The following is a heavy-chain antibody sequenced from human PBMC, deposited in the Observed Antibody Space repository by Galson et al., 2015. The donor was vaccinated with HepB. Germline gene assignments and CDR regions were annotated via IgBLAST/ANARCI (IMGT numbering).Heavy chain of an antibody. V-gene: IGHV3-53*01. D-gene: IGHD3-22*01. CDR2: IYSGGST. CDR3: ARGDNYYDSSGYYLGSWAFDI. Sequence: SLRLSCAASGFTVSSNYMSWVRQAPGKGLEWVSVIYSGGSTYYADSVKGRFTFSRDNSKNTLYLQMNSLRAEDTAVYYCARGDNYYDSSGYYLGSWAFDIWGQGTMVTVSS. J-gene: IGHJ3*02. CDR1: GFTVSSNY.